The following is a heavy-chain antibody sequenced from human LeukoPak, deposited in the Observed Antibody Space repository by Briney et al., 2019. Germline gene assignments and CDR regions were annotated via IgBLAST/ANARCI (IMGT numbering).Heavy chain of an antibody. V-gene: IGHV3-30*01. J-gene: IGHJ4*02. Sequence: GGSLRLFCAASGFTFSSYAIHWVRQAPGKVLEWVAVITYEGSTKYYADSVKGRFTISRDNSKTLLYLQMNSLRAEDTAVYHCASLLRDYWGQGTLVSVSS. CDR2: ITYEGSTK. CDR1: GFTFSSYA. CDR3: ASLLRDY.